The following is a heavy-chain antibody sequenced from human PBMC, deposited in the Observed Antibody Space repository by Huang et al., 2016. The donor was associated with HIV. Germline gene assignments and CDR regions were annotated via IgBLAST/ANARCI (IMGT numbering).Heavy chain of an antibody. CDR3: ARVPPLTIPAAGRALFDK. V-gene: IGHV1-3*04. CDR1: GYTFNTHS. D-gene: IGHD6-13*01. CDR2: INTDRGYT. Sequence: KPGASVKVSCKASGYTFNTHSIHWVRQAPGQGLEWMGWINTDRGYTKYSQKFQGRVTITRDTSPSTAYMKLSSLRSEDTAVYYCARVPPLTIPAAGRALFDKWGQGTLVTVSS. J-gene: IGHJ4*02.